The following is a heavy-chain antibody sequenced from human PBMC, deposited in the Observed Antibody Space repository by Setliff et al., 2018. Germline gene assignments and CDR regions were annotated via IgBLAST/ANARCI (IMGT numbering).Heavy chain of an antibody. Sequence: GGSLRLSCAVSGFTFSSYEMNWVRQAPGKGLEWVSYISSSGSTIYYADSVKGRFTISGDNAKNSLYLQMNSLRAEDTAVYYCARDSSRIQDTYYYYFGMDVWGQGTPVTVSS. CDR2: ISSSGSTI. CDR3: ARDSSRIQDTYYYYFGMDV. V-gene: IGHV3-48*03. J-gene: IGHJ6*02. CDR1: GFTFSSYE. D-gene: IGHD5-18*01.